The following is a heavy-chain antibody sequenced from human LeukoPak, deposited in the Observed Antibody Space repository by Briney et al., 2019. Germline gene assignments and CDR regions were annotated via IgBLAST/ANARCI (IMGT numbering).Heavy chain of an antibody. CDR1: GFTVSSNY. V-gene: IGHV3-53*05. Sequence: AGGSLRLSCAASGFTVSSNYMSWVRQAPGKGLEWASVIYSGGSTYYADSVKGRFTISRDNSKNTLYLQMNSLRAEDTAVYYCARDDRHDAFDIWGQGTMVTVSS. CDR2: IYSGGST. J-gene: IGHJ3*02. CDR3: ARDDRHDAFDI. D-gene: IGHD3-22*01.